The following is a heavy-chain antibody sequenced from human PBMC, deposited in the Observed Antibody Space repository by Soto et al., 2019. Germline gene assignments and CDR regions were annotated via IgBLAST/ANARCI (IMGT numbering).Heavy chain of an antibody. CDR3: ARYCSGGSCYFISDAFAI. CDR2: ISYDGSNK. Sequence: QVQLVESGGGVVQPGRSLRLSCAASGFTFSSYAMHWVRQAPGKGLEWVAVISYDGSNKYYADSVKGRFTISRDNSKNTLYLQMNSLRAEDTAVYYCARYCSGGSCYFISDAFAIWCQGTMVTVSS. CDR1: GFTFSSYA. V-gene: IGHV3-30-3*01. J-gene: IGHJ3*02. D-gene: IGHD2-15*01.